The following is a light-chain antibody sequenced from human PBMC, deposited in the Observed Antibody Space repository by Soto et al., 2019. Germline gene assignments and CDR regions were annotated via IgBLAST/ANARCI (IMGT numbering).Light chain of an antibody. CDR3: QQRSNWPPSIT. Sequence: LVLTQSPATLSLFPGERATLSCMAILNVNSYLAWYQQKPGQAPRLLIYDASNRAAGIPARFSGSGSGTDFTLTISSLEPEDFAVYYCQQRSNWPPSITFGPGTRLDIK. V-gene: IGKV3-11*01. CDR1: LNVNSY. J-gene: IGKJ5*01. CDR2: DAS.